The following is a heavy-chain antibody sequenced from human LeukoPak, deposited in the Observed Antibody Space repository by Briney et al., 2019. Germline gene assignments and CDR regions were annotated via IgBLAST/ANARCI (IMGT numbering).Heavy chain of an antibody. Sequence: SETLSFTCTVSGYSISSGYYWGWIRQPPGKGLEWIGSIYHSGSTYYNPSLKSRVTISVDTSKNQFSLKLSSVTAADTAVYYCARAFYPGYYSYMAVWGKGTTVTVSS. J-gene: IGHJ6*03. D-gene: IGHD3-3*02. V-gene: IGHV4-38-2*02. CDR1: GYSISSGYY. CDR2: IYHSGST. CDR3: ARAFYPGYYSYMAV.